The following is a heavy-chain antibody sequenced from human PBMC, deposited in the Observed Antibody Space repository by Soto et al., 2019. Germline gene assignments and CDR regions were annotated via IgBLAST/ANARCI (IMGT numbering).Heavy chain of an antibody. V-gene: IGHV4-34*01. CDR3: ARGRGRINAFDI. Sequence: SETLSLTCAVYGGSFSGYYWSWIRQPPGKGLEWIGEINHSGSTNYNPSLKSRVTISVDTSKNQFSLKLSSVTAADTAVYYCARGRGRINAFDIWGQGTMVTVSS. D-gene: IGHD2-15*01. J-gene: IGHJ3*02. CDR2: INHSGST. CDR1: GGSFSGYY.